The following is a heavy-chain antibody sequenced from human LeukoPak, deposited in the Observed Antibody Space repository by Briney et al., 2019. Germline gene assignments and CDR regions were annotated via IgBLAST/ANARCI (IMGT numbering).Heavy chain of an antibody. J-gene: IGHJ4*02. CDR2: INHSGST. D-gene: IGHD1-26*01. V-gene: IGHV4-34*01. CDR3: ARGKWELRHFDY. CDR1: GGSFSGYY. Sequence: SETLSLTCAVYGGSFSGYYWSWIRQPPGKGLEWIGEINHSGSTNYSPSLKSRVTISVDTSKNQFSLKLSSVTAADTAVYYCARGKWELRHFDYWGQGTLVTVSS.